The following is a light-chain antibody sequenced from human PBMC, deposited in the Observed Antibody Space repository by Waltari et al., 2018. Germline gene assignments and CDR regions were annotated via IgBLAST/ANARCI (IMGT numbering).Light chain of an antibody. CDR2: DTS. CDR1: TGAVTSSHY. V-gene: IGLV7-46*01. CDR3: LLFYSGAEV. Sequence: QAVVTQEPPLTVSPGGTVTLTCGSSTGAVTSSHYPYWFQQKPGQAPRTLIYDTSNNPSWTPARCSGSLLGGKAALTLSGAQPEDEAEYYCLLFYSGAEVFGGGTQLTVL. J-gene: IGLJ2*01.